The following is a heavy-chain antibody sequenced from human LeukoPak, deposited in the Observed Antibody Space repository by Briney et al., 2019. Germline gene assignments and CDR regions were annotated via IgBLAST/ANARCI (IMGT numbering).Heavy chain of an antibody. V-gene: IGHV3-21*01. D-gene: IGHD6-19*01. CDR3: ARDSVLGYSSGWYRLEHFDY. J-gene: IGHJ4*02. CDR2: LSSSRSYI. Sequence: GGSLRLSCAASGFTFSSYGMNWVRQAPGKGLEWVSSLSSSRSYIYYADSVKGRFTISRDNAKNSLYLEMNSLRAGDTGVYYCARDSVLGYSSGWYRLEHFDYWGQGTLVTVSS. CDR1: GFTFSSYG.